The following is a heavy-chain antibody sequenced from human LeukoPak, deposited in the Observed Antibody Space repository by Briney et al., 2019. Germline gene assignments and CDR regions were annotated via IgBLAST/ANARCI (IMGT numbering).Heavy chain of an antibody. Sequence: PSETLSLTCSVSGGSISSSTYYWGWISQPPGKGLDWIGSMYYTGTTYYNPSLKSRVTISVDTSKNQFSLKLTSVTAADTAVYYCARQPRDGHNPRPYYFDYWGQGTLVTVSS. V-gene: IGHV4-39*01. D-gene: IGHD5-24*01. CDR3: ARQPRDGHNPRPYYFDY. CDR2: MYYTGTT. J-gene: IGHJ4*02. CDR1: GGSISSSTYY.